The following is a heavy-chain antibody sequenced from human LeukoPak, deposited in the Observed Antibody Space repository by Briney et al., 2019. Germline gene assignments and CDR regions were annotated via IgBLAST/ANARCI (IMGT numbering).Heavy chain of an antibody. Sequence: SETLSLTCTVSGGPISSSTYYWGWIRQPPGKGLEWIGSIFYSGRTYYNPSLKSRVTMSVDTSKNQFSLKLSSVTAADTAVYYCARGRSFRGYFDYWGQGTLVTVSS. CDR2: IFYSGRT. D-gene: IGHD3-16*01. CDR1: GGPISSSTYY. J-gene: IGHJ4*02. V-gene: IGHV4-39*07. CDR3: ARGRSFRGYFDY.